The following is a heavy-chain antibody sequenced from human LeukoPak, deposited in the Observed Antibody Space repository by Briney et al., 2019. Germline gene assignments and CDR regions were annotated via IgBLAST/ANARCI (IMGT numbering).Heavy chain of an antibody. Sequence: SETLSLTCAVYGGSFSGSYWTWIRQPPGKGLEWIGRIYSSGNTNYNPSLKSRVTMSVDTSRKQFSLKLSSVTAADTAVYYCATTESYYRDSLLEYWGQGTLVTVSS. D-gene: IGHD1-26*01. CDR2: IYSSGNT. V-gene: IGHV4-59*10. CDR1: GGSFSGSY. CDR3: ATTESYYRDSLLEY. J-gene: IGHJ4*02.